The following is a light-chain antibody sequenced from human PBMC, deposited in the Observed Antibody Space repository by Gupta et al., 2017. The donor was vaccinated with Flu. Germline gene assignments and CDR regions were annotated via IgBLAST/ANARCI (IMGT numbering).Light chain of an antibody. J-gene: IGLJ2*01. CDR1: KIGSKS. CDR2: DDS. CDR3: QDADRSSDNVV. Sequence: KTDTITRGTSKIGSKSMFWYQQTPAPPPLLLIYDDSQRRTGVPARFSASNSGTTATLTTSGVQAGDEADYYYQDADRSSDNVVFGGGTKLTVL. V-gene: IGLV3-21*03.